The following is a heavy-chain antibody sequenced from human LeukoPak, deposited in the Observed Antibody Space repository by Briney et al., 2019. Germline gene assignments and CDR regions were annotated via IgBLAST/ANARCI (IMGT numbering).Heavy chain of an antibody. Sequence: SGGSLRLSCAASGFSFTSYSMNWVRQAPGKGLEWVSSISSTSRYIYYADSLKGRFTISRDNTKKSLYLQMDSLRAEDTAAYYCARDGDLLTTGNLGYFDSWGQGTLVAVSS. V-gene: IGHV3-21*01. CDR1: GFSFTSYS. CDR3: ARDGDLLTTGNLGYFDS. D-gene: IGHD3-10*01. CDR2: ISSTSRYI. J-gene: IGHJ4*02.